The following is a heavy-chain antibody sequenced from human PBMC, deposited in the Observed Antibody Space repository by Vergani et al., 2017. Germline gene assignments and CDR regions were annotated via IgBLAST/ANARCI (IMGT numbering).Heavy chain of an antibody. V-gene: IGHV3-73*02. Sequence: EMQLVESGGGLVQPGGSLKLSCAASGFTFSGSAMHWVRQASGKGLEWVGRIRSKANSYATAYAASVKGRFTISRDDSKNTAYLQMNSLKTEDTAVYYCTRQDHGSSWYAYYYYYGMDVWGQGTTVTVSS. CDR3: TRQDHGSSWYAYYYYYGMDV. CDR2: IRSKANSYAT. J-gene: IGHJ6*02. CDR1: GFTFSGSA. D-gene: IGHD6-13*01.